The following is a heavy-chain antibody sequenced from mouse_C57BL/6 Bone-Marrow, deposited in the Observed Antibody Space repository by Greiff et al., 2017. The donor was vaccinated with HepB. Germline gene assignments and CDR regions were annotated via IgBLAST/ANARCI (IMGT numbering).Heavy chain of an antibody. D-gene: IGHD2-12*01. V-gene: IGHV1-82*01. Sequence: QVQLQQSGPELVKPGASVKISCKASGYAFSSSWMNWVKQRPGKGLEWIGGIYPGDGDTNYNGKFKGKATLTADKSSSTAYMQLSSLTSEDSAVYFCAREMKLRGEAWFAYWGQGTLVTVSA. J-gene: IGHJ3*01. CDR1: GYAFSSSW. CDR3: AREMKLRGEAWFAY. CDR2: IYPGDGDT.